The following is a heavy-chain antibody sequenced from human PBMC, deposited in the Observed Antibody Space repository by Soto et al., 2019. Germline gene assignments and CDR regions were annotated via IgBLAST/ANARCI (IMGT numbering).Heavy chain of an antibody. CDR2: ISYDGSNK. CDR1: GFTFSSYA. D-gene: IGHD3-22*01. J-gene: IGHJ4*02. Sequence: QVQLVESGGGVVQPGRSLRLSCAASGFTFSSYAMHWVRQAPGKGLEWVAVISYDGSNKYYADSVKGRFTISRDNSKNTLYLQMNSLRVEDTAVYYCARDRDDSSGRNHFDYWGQGTLVTVSS. V-gene: IGHV3-30-3*01. CDR3: ARDRDDSSGRNHFDY.